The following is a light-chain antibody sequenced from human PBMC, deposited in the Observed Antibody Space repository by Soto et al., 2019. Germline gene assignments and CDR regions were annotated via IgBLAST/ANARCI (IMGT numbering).Light chain of an antibody. CDR1: SSNIGPTYD. V-gene: IGLV1-40*01. CDR3: HSYDSSLSGYV. CDR2: ANT. Sequence: QSALTEPPSVSGAPGQRVTISCTGSSSNIGPTYDVHWDQQLPGTAPKLLIYANTNRPSGVPDRFSGSKSGTSASLAITGLQAEDEADYYCHSYDSSLSGYVFGPGTKVTVL. J-gene: IGLJ1*01.